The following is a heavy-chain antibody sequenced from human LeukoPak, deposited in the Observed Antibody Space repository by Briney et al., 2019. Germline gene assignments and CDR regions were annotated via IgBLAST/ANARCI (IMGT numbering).Heavy chain of an antibody. Sequence: AGGSLRLSCAASGFTFSSYAMHWVRQAPGKGLEWVAVISYDGSNKYYADSVKGRFTISRDNSKDTLYLQMNSLRAEDTAVYYCVHSSGWYYFDYWGQGTLVTVSS. V-gene: IGHV3-30-3*01. CDR1: GFTFSSYA. CDR2: ISYDGSNK. J-gene: IGHJ4*02. CDR3: VHSSGWYYFDY. D-gene: IGHD6-19*01.